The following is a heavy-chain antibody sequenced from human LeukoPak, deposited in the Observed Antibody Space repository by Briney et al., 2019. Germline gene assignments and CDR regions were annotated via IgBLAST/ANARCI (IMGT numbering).Heavy chain of an antibody. Sequence: AASVKVSCKASGYTFTSYGISWVRQAPGQGLEWMGWISAYNGNTNYAQKLQGRVTMTTDTSTSTAYMELRSLRSDDTAVYYCARDRARGQLERPDAFDIWGQGTMVTVSS. V-gene: IGHV1-18*01. J-gene: IGHJ3*02. CDR3: ARDRARGQLERPDAFDI. D-gene: IGHD1-1*01. CDR1: GYTFTSYG. CDR2: ISAYNGNT.